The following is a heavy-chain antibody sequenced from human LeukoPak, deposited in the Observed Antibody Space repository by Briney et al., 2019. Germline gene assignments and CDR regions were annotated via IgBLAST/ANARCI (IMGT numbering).Heavy chain of an antibody. CDR1: GFTFSTYA. Sequence: GGSLRLSCTASGFTFSTYAMHWVRQAPGKGLEWVAVISYDGRLKYYADSVKGRFTISRDNSKNTLYLQMNSLRTEDTAVFYCARDRYDYTGNLDYWGQGTLVTVSS. CDR3: ARDRYDYTGNLDY. D-gene: IGHD2-8*02. CDR2: ISYDGRLK. J-gene: IGHJ4*02. V-gene: IGHV3-30*04.